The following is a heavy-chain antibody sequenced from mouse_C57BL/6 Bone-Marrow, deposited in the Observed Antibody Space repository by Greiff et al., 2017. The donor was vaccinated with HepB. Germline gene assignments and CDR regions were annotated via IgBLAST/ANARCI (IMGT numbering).Heavy chain of an antibody. CDR2: IYPGDGDT. CDR3: ANYYGSRFAY. CDR1: GYAFSSSW. V-gene: IGHV1-82*01. Sequence: VQLQESGPELVKPGASVKISCKASGYAFSSSWMNWVKQRPGKGLEWIGRIYPGDGDTNYNGKFKGKATLTADKSSSTAYMQLSSLTSEDSAVYFCANYYGSRFAYWGQGTLVTVSA. J-gene: IGHJ3*01. D-gene: IGHD1-1*01.